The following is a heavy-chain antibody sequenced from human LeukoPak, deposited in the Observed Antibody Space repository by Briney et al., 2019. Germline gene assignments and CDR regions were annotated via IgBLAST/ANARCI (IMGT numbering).Heavy chain of an antibody. CDR3: VRDRELAY. D-gene: IGHD1-1*01. CDR2: IYQSGST. J-gene: IGHJ4*02. V-gene: IGHV4-59*01. Sequence: SETLSLTCTVSGGSISNYYWSWIRQPPGKGLAWIGFIYQSGSTDYNPSLKSRVTISVDTSKNQFSLKLSSVTAADTAVYYCVRDRELAYWGQGILVTVSS. CDR1: GGSISNYY.